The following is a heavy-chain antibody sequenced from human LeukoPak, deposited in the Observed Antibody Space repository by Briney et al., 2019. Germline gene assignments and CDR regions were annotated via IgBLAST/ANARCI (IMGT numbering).Heavy chain of an antibody. V-gene: IGHV3-73*01. CDR3: TSDDIVVVPAASN. CDR1: GFTFSGSA. J-gene: IGHJ4*02. D-gene: IGHD2-2*01. Sequence: GGSLQLSCAASGFTFSGSAMHWVRQASGKGLEWVGRIRSKANSYATAYAASVKGRFTISRDDSKNTAYLQMDSLKTEDTAVYYCTSDDIVVVPAASNWGQGTLVTVSS. CDR2: IRSKANSYAT.